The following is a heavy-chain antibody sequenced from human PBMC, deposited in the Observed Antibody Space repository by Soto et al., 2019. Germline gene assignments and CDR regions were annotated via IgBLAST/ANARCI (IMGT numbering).Heavy chain of an antibody. V-gene: IGHV3-33*05. CDR1: GFTFRSYV. CDR3: TRWGTTGGLDF. CDR2: TSHDGSNN. J-gene: IGHJ4*02. D-gene: IGHD3-16*01. Sequence: QVQLVESGGGVVQPGTSLRLSCVGSGFTFRSYVIHWVRQAPGKGQEWVALTSHDGSNNFYGDSVKGHFTISRHKSRNTVELQMDSLPFEDTARYYCTRWGTTGGLDFWGQGTLASVSS.